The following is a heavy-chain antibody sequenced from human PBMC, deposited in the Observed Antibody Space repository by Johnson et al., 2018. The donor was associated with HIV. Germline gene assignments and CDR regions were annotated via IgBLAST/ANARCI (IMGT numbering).Heavy chain of an antibody. V-gene: IGHV3-64*07. CDR1: GFSFSTYA. Sequence: AQLVESGGGLVQPGESLRLSCAAFGFSFSTYAMHWVRQAPGKGLEYVSAISNNGGSTFYADSVRGRFTISRDNSKNTLYLQMESLRAEDTAGYSFAKVRYYYGSGSAFDIWGQVTMVTVSS. CDR2: ISNNGGST. D-gene: IGHD3-10*01. CDR3: AKVRYYYGSGSAFDI. J-gene: IGHJ3*02.